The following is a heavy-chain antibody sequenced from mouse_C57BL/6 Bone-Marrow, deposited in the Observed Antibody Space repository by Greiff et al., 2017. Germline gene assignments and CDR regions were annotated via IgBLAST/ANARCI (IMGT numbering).Heavy chain of an antibody. D-gene: IGHD4-1*01. J-gene: IGHJ3*01. CDR1: GFTFSSYA. CDR3: SGAPVLLGAWFAY. Sequence: DVKLVESGGGLVKPGGSLKLSCAASGFTFSSYAMSWVRQTPEKGLEWVATISDGGSYSYSPDTVTGRFTISRDNAKYDLKLQLRHLKSEHTAMLYCSGAPVLLGAWFAYWGQGTLVTVSA. V-gene: IGHV5-4*03. CDR2: ISDGGSYS.